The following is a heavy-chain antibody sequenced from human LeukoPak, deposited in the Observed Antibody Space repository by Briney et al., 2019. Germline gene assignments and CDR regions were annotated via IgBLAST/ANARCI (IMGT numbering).Heavy chain of an antibody. V-gene: IGHV1-8*01. CDR1: GYTFNSHD. J-gene: IGHJ4*02. CDR2: MNPYSGNT. CDR3: AREGPAAHDY. Sequence: ASVKVSCKASGYTFNSHDINWVRQATGQGLEWMGWMNPYSGNTGYAQKFQGRVTMTRDTSISTAYMELSRLRSDDTAVYYCAREGPAAHDYWGQGTLVTVSS.